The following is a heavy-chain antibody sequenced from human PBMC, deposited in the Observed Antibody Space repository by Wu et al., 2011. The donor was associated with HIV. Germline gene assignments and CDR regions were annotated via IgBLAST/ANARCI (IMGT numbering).Heavy chain of an antibody. CDR3: AKDPCGGDLGWFDP. CDR1: GFTFTGYY. Sequence: QVQLVQSGAEVKKPGASVKVSCKASGFTFTGYYMHWVRQAPGQGLEWMGWINPNSGGTNYAQKFQGRVTMTRDTSISTAYMELSRLRSDDTAVYYCAKDPCGGDLGWFDPGAREPWSPSPQ. D-gene: IGHD2-21*01. CDR2: INPNSGGT. V-gene: IGHV1-2*02. J-gene: IGHJ5*02.